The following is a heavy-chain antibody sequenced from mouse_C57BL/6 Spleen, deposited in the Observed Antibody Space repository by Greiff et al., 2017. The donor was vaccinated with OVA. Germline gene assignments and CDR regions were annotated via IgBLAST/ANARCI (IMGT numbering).Heavy chain of an antibody. CDR3: ARMGYYYGSSGYDFDS. CDR2: IWWDDDK. Sequence: QVTLKECGPGILQPSQTLSLTCSFSGFSLSTFGMGVGWIRQPSGKGLEWLAHIWWDDDKYYNPALKSRLTISKDTTKNQGFIKSANVETADTATYYAARMGYYYGSSGYDFDSWGQGTTLTVSS. D-gene: IGHD1-1*01. J-gene: IGHJ2*01. V-gene: IGHV8-8*01. CDR1: GFSLSTFGMG.